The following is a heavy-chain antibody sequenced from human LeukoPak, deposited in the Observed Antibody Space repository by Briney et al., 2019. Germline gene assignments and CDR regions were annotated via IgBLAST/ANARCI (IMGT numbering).Heavy chain of an antibody. V-gene: IGHV3-9*01. CDR1: GFTFDGYD. J-gene: IGHJ1*01. D-gene: IGHD3-22*01. Sequence: GRSLRLSCAASGFTFDGYDMHWVRQAPGKGLEWVSSISWNGGGIGYADSVKGRFTISRDNAKNSLYLHMNSLRAEDTALYYCAKDSDQNPDSSGYRYFQHWGQGTLVTVSS. CDR3: AKDSDQNPDSSGYRYFQH. CDR2: ISWNGGGI.